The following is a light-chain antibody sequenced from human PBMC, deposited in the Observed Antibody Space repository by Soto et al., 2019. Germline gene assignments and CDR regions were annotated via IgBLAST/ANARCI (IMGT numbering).Light chain of an antibody. Sequence: SVLTQPASVSGSPGQSITISCTGTSRDVGGYNCVSWHQQHPGKAPKVIITEVSNRPSGVSNRFSGSKSGNTASLTISGLQAEDEYDYSCSSYVNYNTVVVFGGGTKVTVL. CDR1: SRDVGGYNC. CDR3: SSYVNYNTVVV. J-gene: IGLJ2*01. V-gene: IGLV2-14*01. CDR2: EVS.